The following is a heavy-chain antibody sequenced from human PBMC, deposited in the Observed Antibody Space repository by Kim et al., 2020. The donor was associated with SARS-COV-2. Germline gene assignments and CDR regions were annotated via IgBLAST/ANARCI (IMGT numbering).Heavy chain of an antibody. CDR2: INHSGST. V-gene: IGHV4-34*01. J-gene: IGHJ4*02. CDR1: GGSFSGYY. Sequence: SETLSLTCAVYGGSFSGYYWSWIRQPPGKGLEWIGEINHSGSTNYNPSLKSRVTISVDTSKNQFSLKLSSVTAADTAVYYCRVLELPICDYWGQGTLVTVSS. D-gene: IGHD1-7*01. CDR3: RVLELPICDY.